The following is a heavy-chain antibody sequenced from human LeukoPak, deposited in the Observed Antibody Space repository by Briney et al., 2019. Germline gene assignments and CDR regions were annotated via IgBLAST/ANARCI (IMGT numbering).Heavy chain of an antibody. D-gene: IGHD6-6*01. CDR2: ISGSGGST. V-gene: IGHV3-23*01. Sequence: GGSLRLSCAASGFTFTSYAMSWVRQAPGKGLEWVSAISGSGGSTYHADPMKGRFTISRDNSKNTLYLQMNSLRAEDTAVYYCAKMGVVAARPGTFDYWGQGTLVTVSS. J-gene: IGHJ4*02. CDR3: AKMGVVAARPGTFDY. CDR1: GFTFTSYA.